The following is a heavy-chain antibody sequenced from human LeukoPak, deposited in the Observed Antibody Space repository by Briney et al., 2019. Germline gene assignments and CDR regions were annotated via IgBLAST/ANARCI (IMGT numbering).Heavy chain of an antibody. D-gene: IGHD6-13*01. CDR2: INTNTGNP. CDR1: GYTFTSYA. Sequence: ASVKVSCKASGYTFTSYAMNWVRQAPGQGLEWMGWINTNTGNPTYAQGFTGRFVLSLDTSVSTAYLQISSLKAEDTAVYYCARVLTSSSKSPFDYWGQGTLVTVSS. V-gene: IGHV7-4-1*02. J-gene: IGHJ4*02. CDR3: ARVLTSSSKSPFDY.